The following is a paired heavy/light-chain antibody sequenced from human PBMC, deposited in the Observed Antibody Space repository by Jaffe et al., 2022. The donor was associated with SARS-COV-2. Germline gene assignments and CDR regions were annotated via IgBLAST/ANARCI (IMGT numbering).Light chain of an antibody. V-gene: IGKV4-1*01. CDR1: QSVLYSSTNKNY. CDR2: WTS. CDR3: QQYYSTPLT. Sequence: DIVMTQSPDSLAVSLGERATINCKSSQSVLYSSTNKNYLAWYQQKPGQPPKLLIYWTSTRESGVPDRFSGSGSGTDFTLTISSLQAEDVAVYYCQQYYSTPLTFGGGTKVEIK. J-gene: IGKJ4*01.
Heavy chain of an antibody. J-gene: IGHJ6*02. CDR2: SRDKANSYTS. V-gene: IGHV3-72*01. Sequence: EVQLVESGGGLVQPGGSLRLSCAASGFIISDLYMDWVRQAPGKGLEWVGRSRDKANSYTSEYAASVKGRFTISRDDSKNSLYLQMNSLNTEDTAVYYCARDRYYYGMDVWGQGTTVTVSS. CDR3: ARDRYYYGMDV. CDR1: GFIISDLY.